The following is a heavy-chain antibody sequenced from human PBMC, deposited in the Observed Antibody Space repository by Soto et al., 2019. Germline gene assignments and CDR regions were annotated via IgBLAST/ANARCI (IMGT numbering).Heavy chain of an antibody. Sequence: SETLSLTCAVYGGSFSGYYWSWIRQPPGKGLEWIGEINHSGSTNYNPSLKSRVTISVDTSKNQFSLKLSSVTAADTAVYYCASHDSSGYYFGYWCQGTLVTVS. CDR1: GGSFSGYY. V-gene: IGHV4-34*01. J-gene: IGHJ4*02. CDR2: INHSGST. CDR3: ASHDSSGYYFGY. D-gene: IGHD3-22*01.